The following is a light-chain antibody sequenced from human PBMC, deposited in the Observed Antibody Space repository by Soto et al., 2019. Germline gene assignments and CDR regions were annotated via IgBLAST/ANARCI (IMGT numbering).Light chain of an antibody. CDR3: QQRSNWPRT. J-gene: IGKJ4*01. Sequence: EIVLTQSPATLSLSPGERATLSCKASQSVNTYLAWYQQRPGQAPRLLMYDASNRATGIPARFSGRGSGTDFTLNIDSLEPEDFAVYYCQQRSNWPRTFGGGTKVEIK. CDR1: QSVNTY. V-gene: IGKV3-11*01. CDR2: DAS.